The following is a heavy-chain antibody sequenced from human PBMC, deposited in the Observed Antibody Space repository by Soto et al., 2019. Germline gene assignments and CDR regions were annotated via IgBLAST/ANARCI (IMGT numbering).Heavy chain of an antibody. CDR3: ARGYDILTGHSYWFDP. Sequence: PGGSLRLSCAASGFTFSSYAMHWVRQAPGKGLEYVSAISSNGGSTYYANSVKGRFTISRDNSKNTLYLQMGSLRAEDMAVYYCARGYDILTGHSYWFDPWGQGTLVTVSS. D-gene: IGHD3-9*01. V-gene: IGHV3-64*01. CDR1: GFTFSSYA. CDR2: ISSNGGST. J-gene: IGHJ5*02.